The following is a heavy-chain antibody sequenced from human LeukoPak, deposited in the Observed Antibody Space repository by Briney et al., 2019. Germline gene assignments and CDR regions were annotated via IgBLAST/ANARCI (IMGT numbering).Heavy chain of an antibody. CDR2: INHSGST. V-gene: IGHV4-34*01. J-gene: IGHJ4*02. CDR3: ARTKEYNWNYRYYFDY. Sequence: SETLSLTFAVYGGSFSGYYWSWIRQPPGKGLEWIGEINHSGSTNYNPSLKSRVTISVDTSKNQFSLKLSSVTAADTAVYYCARTKEYNWNYRYYFDYWGQGTLVTVSS. CDR1: GGSFSGYY. D-gene: IGHD1-7*01.